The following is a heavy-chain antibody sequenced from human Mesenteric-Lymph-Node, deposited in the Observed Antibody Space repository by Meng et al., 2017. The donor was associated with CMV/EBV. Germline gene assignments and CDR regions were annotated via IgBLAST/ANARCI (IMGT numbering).Heavy chain of an antibody. D-gene: IGHD3/OR15-3a*01. CDR2: IRFDETSQ. Sequence: GGSLRLSCAASGFSFSSHAMHWVRQAPGKGLEWVTFIRFDETSQKYVDSVRGRFTISRDNSKNTLYLQMNNLRAEDTAVYYCAKGGWTSDYYFDYWGQGTLVTVSS. V-gene: IGHV3-30*02. J-gene: IGHJ4*02. CDR3: AKGGWTSDYYFDY. CDR1: GFSFSSHA.